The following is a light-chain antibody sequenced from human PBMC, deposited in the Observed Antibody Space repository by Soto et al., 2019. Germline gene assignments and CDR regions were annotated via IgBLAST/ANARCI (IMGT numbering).Light chain of an antibody. Sequence: EIVLTQSPATLSLSPGERATLSCRASQSVSSYLAWYQQKPGQAPRLLIYDASNRATGIPARFSGSGSGTDFTLTISGLEPEDFAVYYCQQFGDWPSFGLGTKVEI. CDR1: QSVSSY. CDR3: QQFGDWPS. CDR2: DAS. V-gene: IGKV3-11*01. J-gene: IGKJ1*01.